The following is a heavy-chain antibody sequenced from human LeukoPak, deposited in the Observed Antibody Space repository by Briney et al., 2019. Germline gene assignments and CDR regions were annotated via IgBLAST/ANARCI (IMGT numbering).Heavy chain of an antibody. CDR1: VDSITSYY. V-gene: IGHV4-59*01. J-gene: IGHJ4*02. D-gene: IGHD3-22*01. CDR3: ARGVGSGYTDD. CDR2: VSYSGNT. Sequence: SETLSLTCIVSVDSITSYYWTWIRQPPGKGLEWIGFVSYSGNTNYNPSLKSRVTISLDTSRNQFSLKLNSATAADTAVYYCARGVGSGYTDDWGQGTLVTVFS.